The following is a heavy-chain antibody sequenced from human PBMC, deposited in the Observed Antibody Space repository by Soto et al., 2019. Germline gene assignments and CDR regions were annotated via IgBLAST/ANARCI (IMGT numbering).Heavy chain of an antibody. CDR1: GGSFSGYY. D-gene: IGHD3-22*01. CDR2: INQSGST. J-gene: IGHJ4*02. CDR3: ARGQRNYDSSGYYSRYFDY. V-gene: IGHV4-34*01. Sequence: SETLSLTCAVYGGSFSGYYWSWIRQPPGKGLEWIGEINQSGSTNYNPSLKSRVTISVDTSKNQFSLKLSSVTAADTAVYYCARGQRNYDSSGYYSRYFDYWGQGTLVTVSS.